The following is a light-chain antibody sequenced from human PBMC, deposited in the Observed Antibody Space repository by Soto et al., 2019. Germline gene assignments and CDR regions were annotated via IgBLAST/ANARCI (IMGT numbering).Light chain of an antibody. J-gene: IGKJ4*01. Sequence: DVQMTQYPSTLSASVGDRVTITCRASQTISNWLAWYQVKPGKAPKLLIYDASSLESGVPSRFSGSGSGTEFTLTISSLQPDDFATYYCQQYNSYSLTFGGGTKVDIK. V-gene: IGKV1-5*01. CDR2: DAS. CDR1: QTISNW. CDR3: QQYNSYSLT.